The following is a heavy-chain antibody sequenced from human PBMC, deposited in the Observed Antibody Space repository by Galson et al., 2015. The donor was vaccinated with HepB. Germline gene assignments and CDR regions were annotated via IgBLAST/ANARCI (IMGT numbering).Heavy chain of an antibody. Sequence: SLRLSCAASGFTFSSYSMNWVRQAPGKGLEWVSYISSGSSTIYYADSVKGRFTISRDNAKNSLYLQMNSLRDEDTAVYYCASRAPCRGGSCYTLYYGMDVWGQGTTVTVSS. V-gene: IGHV3-48*02. J-gene: IGHJ6*02. D-gene: IGHD2-15*01. CDR3: ASRAPCRGGSCYTLYYGMDV. CDR2: ISSGSSTI. CDR1: GFTFSSYS.